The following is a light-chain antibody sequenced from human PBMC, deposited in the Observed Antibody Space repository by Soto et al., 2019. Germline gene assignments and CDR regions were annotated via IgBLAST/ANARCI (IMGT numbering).Light chain of an antibody. V-gene: IGKV1-5*01. CDR3: QQYNSYPWT. J-gene: IGKJ1*01. Sequence: DIQITQSPSTLSSSVLERFTITCRASQSISSWLAWYQQKPGKAPKLLIYDVSSLESGVPSRFSGSGSGTEFTLAISSLQPDDFATYYCQQYNSYPWTFGQGTKVDIK. CDR2: DVS. CDR1: QSISSW.